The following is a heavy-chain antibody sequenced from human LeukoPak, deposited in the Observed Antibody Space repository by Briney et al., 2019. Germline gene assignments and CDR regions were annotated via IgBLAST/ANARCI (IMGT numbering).Heavy chain of an antibody. J-gene: IGHJ4*02. CDR1: GGSISSYY. CDR3: ARGSLYSYGYGLFDY. D-gene: IGHD5-18*01. CDR2: IYYSGST. Sequence: PSETLSLTCPVSGGSISSYYWSWIRQPPGQGLEWIRYIYYSGSTNYNPSLKSRVTISVDTSKNQFSLELSSVTAADTAVYYCARGSLYSYGYGLFDYWGQGTLVTVSS. V-gene: IGHV4-59*01.